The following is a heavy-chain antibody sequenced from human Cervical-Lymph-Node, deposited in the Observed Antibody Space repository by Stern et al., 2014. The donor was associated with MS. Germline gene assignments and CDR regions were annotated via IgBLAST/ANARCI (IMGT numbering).Heavy chain of an antibody. J-gene: IGHJ3*01. Sequence: MQLVESGAEVKKPGASVKVSCKASGYTFTSNGISWVRQAPGQGLEWMGWISVHSGNTNYAQSLQGRLTMTTDTSTRTAYMELRSLRSDDTAMYYCARDRDHRLDVWGQGTMVTVSS. CDR2: ISVHSGNT. D-gene: IGHD3-16*02. V-gene: IGHV1-18*01. CDR3: ARDRDHRLDV. CDR1: GYTFTSNG.